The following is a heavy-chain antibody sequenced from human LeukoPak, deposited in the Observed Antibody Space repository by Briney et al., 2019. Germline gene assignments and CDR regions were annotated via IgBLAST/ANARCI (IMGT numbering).Heavy chain of an antibody. Sequence: SETLSLTCTVSGGSISSSSYYWGWIRQPPGKGLEWIGSIYYSGSTYYNPSLKGRVTISVDTSKNQFPLNLSSVTAADPAVYYCARQFGSRGPDDAFDIWGQGTMVTVSS. CDR1: GGSISSSSYY. V-gene: IGHV4-39*01. CDR3: ARQFGSRGPDDAFDI. CDR2: IYYSGST. D-gene: IGHD3-16*01. J-gene: IGHJ3*02.